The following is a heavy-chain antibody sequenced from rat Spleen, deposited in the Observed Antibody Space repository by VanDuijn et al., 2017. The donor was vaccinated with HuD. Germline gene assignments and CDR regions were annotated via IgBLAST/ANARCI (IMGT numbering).Heavy chain of an antibody. CDR3: TRAMDTTDYDDAKGYYVMDA. J-gene: IGHJ4*01. D-gene: IGHD1-6*01. CDR2: IWGDGNT. Sequence: QVQLKESGPGLVQPSQTLSLLCTVSGFSLISNSVHWVRQPPGKGLEWMGGIWGDGNTNYNSALKSRLSINRDPSKNQTFLKKNGLQTYDSGTYYGTRAMDTTDYDDAKGYYVMDAWGQGASVTVSS. V-gene: IGHV2-13*01. CDR1: GFSLISNS.